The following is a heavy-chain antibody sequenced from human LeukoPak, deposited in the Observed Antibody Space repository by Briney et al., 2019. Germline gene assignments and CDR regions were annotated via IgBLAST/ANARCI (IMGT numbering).Heavy chain of an antibody. CDR3: ARDGSGYSYRYFYFDY. V-gene: IGHV4-34*01. D-gene: IGHD5-18*01. CDR1: GGSFSGYY. CDR2: ITHGGGT. J-gene: IGHJ4*02. Sequence: PSETLSLTCAVYGGSFSGYYWSWIRQPPGKGLEWIGEITHGGGTNYNSPLKSRVTISVDTSKNQISLRLTSVTAADTAIYYCARDGSGYSYRYFYFDYWGQGSLVTVSS.